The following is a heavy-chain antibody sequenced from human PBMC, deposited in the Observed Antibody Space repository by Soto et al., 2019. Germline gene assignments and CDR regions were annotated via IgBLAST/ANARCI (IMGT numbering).Heavy chain of an antibody. V-gene: IGHV1-69*02. CDR3: AYGSSSGWYFDL. Sequence: QVQLVKSGAEVKKPGSSVKVSCKASGGTFSSYTISWVRQAPGQGLEWMGRIIPILGIANYAQKFQGRVTVTEDKSTSTAYMELSSLRSEDTAVYYCAYGSSSGWYFDLWGRGTLVTVSS. CDR1: GGTFSSYT. CDR2: IIPILGIA. D-gene: IGHD6-6*01. J-gene: IGHJ2*01.